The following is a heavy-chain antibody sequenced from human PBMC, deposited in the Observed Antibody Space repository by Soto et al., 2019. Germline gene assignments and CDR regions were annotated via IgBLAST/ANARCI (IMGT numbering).Heavy chain of an antibody. CDR2: ISSSSSYT. D-gene: IGHD5-12*01. Sequence: QVQLVESGGGLVKPGGSLRLSCAASGFTFSDYYMSWIRQAPGKGLEWVSYISSSSSYTNYADSVKGRFTISRDNAKNSLYLQMNSLRAEDTAVYYCARDHHRYSGDDYLDYWGQGTLVTVSS. J-gene: IGHJ4*02. CDR3: ARDHHRYSGDDYLDY. V-gene: IGHV3-11*05. CDR1: GFTFSDYY.